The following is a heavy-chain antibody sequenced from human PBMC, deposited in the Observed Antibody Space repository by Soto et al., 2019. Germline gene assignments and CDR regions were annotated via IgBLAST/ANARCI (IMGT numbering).Heavy chain of an antibody. D-gene: IGHD3-16*01. CDR1: GYTFTTYG. CDR2: ISGYNGHT. Sequence: QVQLVQSGAEVRKPGASVKVSCKASGYTFTTYGISWVRQAPGQGLEWMGWISGYNGHTKYAQKFQGRVTMTTDTSTSTVYMDLRSLRSDDTAVYYCAREGEMPYYYYGLDVWGHWTMVTVSS. CDR3: AREGEMPYYYYGLDV. J-gene: IGHJ6*02. V-gene: IGHV1-18*01.